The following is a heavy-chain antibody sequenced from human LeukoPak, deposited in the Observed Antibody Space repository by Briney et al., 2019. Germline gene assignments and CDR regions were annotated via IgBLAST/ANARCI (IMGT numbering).Heavy chain of an antibody. CDR2: ISGSGGST. CDR3: AKAATWAFHWFDP. Sequence: GGSLRLSCAASGFTFSSYAMSWVRQAPGKGLEWVSAISGSGGSTYYADSVKGRFTISRDNSKNTLFLQMNSLRGDDTAVYYCAKAATWAFHWFDPWGQGTQVTVSS. D-gene: IGHD7-27*01. CDR1: GFTFSSYA. J-gene: IGHJ5*02. V-gene: IGHV3-23*01.